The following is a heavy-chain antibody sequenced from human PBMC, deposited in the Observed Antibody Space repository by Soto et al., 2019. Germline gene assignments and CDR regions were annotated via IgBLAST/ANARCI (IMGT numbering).Heavy chain of an antibody. J-gene: IGHJ4*02. CDR3: ARGERRGYSGYDPYFDY. Sequence: PSQTLSLTCAISGDSVSSNSAAWNWIRQSPSRGLEWLGRTCYRSKWYNDYAVSVKSRITINPDTSKNQFSLQLNSVTPEDTAVYYCARGERRGYSGYDPYFDYWGQGTLVTVSS. V-gene: IGHV6-1*01. CDR1: GDSVSSNSAA. D-gene: IGHD5-12*01. CDR2: TCYRSKWYN.